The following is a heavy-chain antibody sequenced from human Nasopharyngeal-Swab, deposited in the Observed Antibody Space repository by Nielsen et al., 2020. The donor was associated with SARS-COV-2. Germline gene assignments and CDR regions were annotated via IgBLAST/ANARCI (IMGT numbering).Heavy chain of an antibody. D-gene: IGHD3-3*01. Sequence: SETLSLPCTVSGGSISSYYWSWIRQPPGKGLEWIGYIYYSGSTNYNPSLKSRVTISVDTSKNQFSLKLSSVTAADTAVYYCARVRAIFGDYYYYYGMDVWGQGTTVTVSS. J-gene: IGHJ6*02. CDR2: IYYSGST. CDR1: GGSISSYY. V-gene: IGHV4-59*01. CDR3: ARVRAIFGDYYYYYGMDV.